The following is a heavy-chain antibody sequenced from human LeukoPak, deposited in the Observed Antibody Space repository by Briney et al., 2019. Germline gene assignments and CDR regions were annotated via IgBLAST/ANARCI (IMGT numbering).Heavy chain of an antibody. V-gene: IGHV3-30-3*01. J-gene: IGHJ3*02. CDR3: ARGDCGGDCYLSMATYDI. CDR2: ILHDGSNK. Sequence: GTSESLSCAASGFSFRNYAMHSARQAARKGLEWEAFILHDGSNKYYADSVNGRFTISRDNSKNTQYLQMNSLRADDAALYYCARGDCGGDCYLSMATYDIWGQGTKVTVSS. D-gene: IGHD2-21*02. CDR1: GFSFRNYA.